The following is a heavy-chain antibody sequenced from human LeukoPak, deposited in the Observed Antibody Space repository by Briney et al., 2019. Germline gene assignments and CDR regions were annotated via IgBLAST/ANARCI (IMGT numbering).Heavy chain of an antibody. CDR2: ISYDGSNK. V-gene: IGHV3-30*18. J-gene: IGHJ4*02. D-gene: IGHD5-24*01. CDR1: GFTFSSYG. CDR3: AKGWLGKFDY. Sequence: PGGSLRLSCAASGFTFSSYGMHWVRQAPGKGLEWVAVISYDGSNKYYADSVKGRFTISRDNSKNTLYLQMNSLRAEDTAVYYCAKGWLGKFDYWGQGTRVTVSS.